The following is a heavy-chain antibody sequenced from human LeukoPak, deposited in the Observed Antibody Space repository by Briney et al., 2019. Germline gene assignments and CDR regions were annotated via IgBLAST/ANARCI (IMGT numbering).Heavy chain of an antibody. CDR2: IFHSGST. CDR3: ARAPFIQSDYGGSFDY. D-gene: IGHD4-23*01. V-gene: IGHV4-38-2*02. J-gene: IGHJ4*02. CDR1: GYSISSGHY. Sequence: SETLPLTCTVSGYSISSGHYWGWIRQPPGKGLEWIGTIFHSGSTYYNPSLKSRVTISVDTSKNQFSLKLTSVTAADTAAYYCARAPFIQSDYGGSFDYWGQGTLVTVSS.